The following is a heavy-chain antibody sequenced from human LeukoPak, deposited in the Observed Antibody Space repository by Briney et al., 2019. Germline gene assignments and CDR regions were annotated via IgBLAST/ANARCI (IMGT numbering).Heavy chain of an antibody. J-gene: IGHJ5*02. V-gene: IGHV1-18*01. D-gene: IGHD3-10*01. Sequence: ASVKVSCKASGYTFTSYGISGVRQAPGQGLEWMGWISAYNGNTNYAQKLQGRVTMTTDTSTSTAYMELRSLRSDDTAVYYCARDSVYGSGSDRWGFDPWGQGTLVTVSS. CDR2: ISAYNGNT. CDR3: ARDSVYGSGSDRWGFDP. CDR1: GYTFTSYG.